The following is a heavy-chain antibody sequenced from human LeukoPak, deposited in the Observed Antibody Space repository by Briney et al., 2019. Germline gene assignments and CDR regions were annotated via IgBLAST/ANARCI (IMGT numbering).Heavy chain of an antibody. D-gene: IGHD6-19*01. J-gene: IGHJ4*02. CDR1: GFTFSSYA. CDR3: APHPGGQWLVLSPYYFDY. V-gene: IGHV3-23*01. CDR2: ISGSGGST. Sequence: GGSLRLSCAASGFTFSSYAMSWVRQAPGKGLEWVSAISGSGGSTYYADSVKGRFTISRDNSKNTLYLQINSLRAEDTDVYYCAPHPGGQWLVLSPYYFDYWGQGTLVTVSS.